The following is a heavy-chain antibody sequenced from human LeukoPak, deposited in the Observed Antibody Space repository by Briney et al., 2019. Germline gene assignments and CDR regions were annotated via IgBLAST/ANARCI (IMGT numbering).Heavy chain of an antibody. D-gene: IGHD3-10*01. CDR1: GGTFSSYT. CDR3: ARSIYYGSGSYGGYYYYMDV. V-gene: IGHV1-69*02. CDR2: IIPILGIA. J-gene: IGHJ6*03. Sequence: ASVKVSCKASGGTFSSYTISWVRQAPGQGVEWMGRIIPILGIANYAQKFQGRVTITADKSTSTAYMELSSLRSEDTAVYYCARSIYYGSGSYGGYYYYMDVWGKGTTVTVSS.